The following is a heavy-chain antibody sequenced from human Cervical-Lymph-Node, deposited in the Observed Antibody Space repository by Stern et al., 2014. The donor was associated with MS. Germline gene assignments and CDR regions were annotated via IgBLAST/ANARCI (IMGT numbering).Heavy chain of an antibody. J-gene: IGHJ5*02. CDR3: ARVLLRYFDWLSRFDP. D-gene: IGHD3-9*01. V-gene: IGHV4-59*01. CDR1: GGSISSYY. CDR2: IYYSGST. Sequence: QVQLVESGPGLVKPSETLSLTCTVSGGSISSYYWSWIRQPPGKGLEWIGYIYYSGSTNYNPSLKSRVTISVDTSKNQFSLKLSSVTAADTAVYYCARVLLRYFDWLSRFDPWGQGTLVTVSS.